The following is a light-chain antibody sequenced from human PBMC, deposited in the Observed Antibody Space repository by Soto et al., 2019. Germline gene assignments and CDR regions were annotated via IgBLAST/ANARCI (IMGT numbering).Light chain of an antibody. CDR2: STN. CDR3: AAWDDSLNGPV. J-gene: IGLJ3*02. V-gene: IGLV1-44*01. Sequence: QSVLTQPPSASGTPGQRVTISCSGSSSNIGGNTVNWYRQVPGTAPKLLIYSTNQRPSGVSDRFSGSKSDTSGSLAISGLQSEDEADYYCAAWDDSLNGPVFGGGTKVTVL. CDR1: SSNIGGNT.